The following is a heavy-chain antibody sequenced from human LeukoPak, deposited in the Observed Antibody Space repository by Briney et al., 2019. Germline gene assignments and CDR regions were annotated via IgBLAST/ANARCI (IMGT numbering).Heavy chain of an antibody. D-gene: IGHD3-10*01. CDR2: IYYSGST. CDR1: GGSISSSSYY. J-gene: IGHJ4*02. V-gene: IGHV4-39*07. CDR3: ARDRILWSY. Sequence: SETLSLTCTVSGGSISSSSYYWGWIRQPPGKGLEWIGSIYYSGSTNYNPSLKSRVTISVDTSKNQFSLKLSSVTAADTAVYYCARDRILWSYWGQGTLVTVSS.